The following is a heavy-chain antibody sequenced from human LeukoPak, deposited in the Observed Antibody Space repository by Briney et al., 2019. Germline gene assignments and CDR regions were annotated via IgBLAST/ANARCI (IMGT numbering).Heavy chain of an antibody. J-gene: IGHJ4*02. CDR1: GFTFSNYA. D-gene: IGHD3-10*01. CDR3: AGGVRGASFDY. V-gene: IGHV3-23*01. CDR2: SGSTGST. Sequence: PGGSLRLSCAASGFTFSNYAMNWVRQAPGKGLEWVSLSGSTGSTYYADSVKGRFSISRDNSKNTVYLQMNCLRAEDTAVYYCAGGVRGASFDYWGQGTLVTVSS.